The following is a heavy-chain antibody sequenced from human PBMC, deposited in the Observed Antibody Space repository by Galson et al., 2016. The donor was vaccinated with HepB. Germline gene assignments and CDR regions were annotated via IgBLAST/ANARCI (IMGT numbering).Heavy chain of an antibody. CDR3: ARDDGYNYGMDV. CDR1: GGSISFYY. Sequence: SETLSLTCTVSGGSISFYYWSWIRQPPGKGLEWIGYVYNGGTTDYNPSLKSRVTMSVDTSKNQFSLKLTSVTAADTAVYYCARDDGYNYGMDVWGQGTTVTVSS. CDR2: VYNGGTT. J-gene: IGHJ6*02. D-gene: IGHD6-13*01. V-gene: IGHV4-59*12.